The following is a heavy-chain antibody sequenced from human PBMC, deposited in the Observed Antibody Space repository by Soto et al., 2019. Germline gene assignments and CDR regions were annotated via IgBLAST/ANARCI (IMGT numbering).Heavy chain of an antibody. CDR3: ATRGLYCGGDCYTYYYYGMDV. V-gene: IGHV1-69*13. D-gene: IGHD2-21*02. CDR2: IIPIFGTA. J-gene: IGHJ6*02. Sequence: GASVKVSCKASGVTFSSYAISWVRQAPGQGLEWMGGIIPIFGTANYAQKFQGRVTITADESTSTAYMELSSLRSEDTAVYYCATRGLYCGGDCYTYYYYGMDVWGQGTTVTVSS. CDR1: GVTFSSYA.